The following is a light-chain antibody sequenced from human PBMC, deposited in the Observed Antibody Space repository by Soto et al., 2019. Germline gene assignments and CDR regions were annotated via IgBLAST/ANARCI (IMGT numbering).Light chain of an antibody. J-gene: IGKJ1*01. Sequence: DIVMTQSPDSLAVSLAERATINCKSSQSVFYSSNNKNYLAWFQQKPGQPPKLLIFWASTRESGVPGRFNRSGSGTDYTLPITSLHAEDVAVYFCQQYYTTPWTFGQGTKVEIK. CDR2: WAS. CDR3: QQYYTTPWT. V-gene: IGKV4-1*01. CDR1: QSVFYSSNNKNY.